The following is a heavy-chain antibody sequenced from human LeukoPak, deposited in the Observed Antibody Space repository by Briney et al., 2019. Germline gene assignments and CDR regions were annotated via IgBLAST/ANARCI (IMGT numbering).Heavy chain of an antibody. V-gene: IGHV3-7*01. CDR1: GFTFSSYW. D-gene: IGHD5-12*01. J-gene: IGHJ4*02. CDR2: IKQDGSEK. CDR3: ARGGYSGYDGGDY. Sequence: GGSLRLSCAASGFTFSSYWMSWVRQAPGKGLEWVANIKQDGSEKYYVDSVKGRFTISRDNAKNSLYLQMNSLRAEDTAVYYCARGGYSGYDGGDYWGQGTLVTVSS.